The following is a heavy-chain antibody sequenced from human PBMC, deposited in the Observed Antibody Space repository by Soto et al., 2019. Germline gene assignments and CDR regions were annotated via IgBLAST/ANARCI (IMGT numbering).Heavy chain of an antibody. V-gene: IGHV1-8*01. Sequence: ASVKVSCKASGYTFLNHDINWVRQAPGQGLEWMGWMVPDSGRTGYEKKYQGRVTMTRNTSTSTAYMELNSLTNEDTAVYYCARGDEFGFGVDYWGQGTPVTVSS. J-gene: IGHJ4*02. CDR3: ARGDEFGFGVDY. D-gene: IGHD3-10*01. CDR1: GYTFLNHD. CDR2: MVPDSGRT.